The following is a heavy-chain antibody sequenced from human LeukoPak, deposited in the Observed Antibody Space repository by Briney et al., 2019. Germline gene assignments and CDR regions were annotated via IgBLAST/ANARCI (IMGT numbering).Heavy chain of an antibody. CDR2: ISSSGSTI. Sequence: PGGSLRLSCAASGFTFSSYEMNWVRQAPGKGLEWVSYISSSGSTIYYADSVKGRFTISRDNAENSLYLQMNSLRAEDTAVYYCAKDSDIYPPTWYFDLWGRGTLVTVSS. V-gene: IGHV3-48*03. J-gene: IGHJ2*01. CDR3: AKDSDIYPPTWYFDL. CDR1: GFTFSSYE. D-gene: IGHD5/OR15-5a*01.